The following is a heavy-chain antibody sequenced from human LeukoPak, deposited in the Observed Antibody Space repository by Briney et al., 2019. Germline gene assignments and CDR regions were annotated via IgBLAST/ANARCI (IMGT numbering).Heavy chain of an antibody. D-gene: IGHD1-26*01. CDR2: INPNSGGT. Sequence: ASVKVSCKASGYTFTGCYMHWVRQAPGQGLEWMGWINPNSGGTNYAQKFQGRVTMTRDTSISTAYMELSRLRSDDTAVYYCARGTQWELLHYFDYWGQGTLVTVSS. CDR1: GYTFTGCY. CDR3: ARGTQWELLHYFDY. V-gene: IGHV1-2*02. J-gene: IGHJ4*02.